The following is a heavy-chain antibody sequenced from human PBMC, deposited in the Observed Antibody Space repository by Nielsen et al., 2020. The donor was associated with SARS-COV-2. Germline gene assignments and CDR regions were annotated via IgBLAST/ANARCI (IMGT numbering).Heavy chain of an antibody. Sequence: GESLKISCAASGFTFSSYAMSWVRQAPGKGLEWVANIKQDGSEKYYVDSVKGRFTISRDNAKNSLYLQMNSLRAEDTAVYYCARERTIFGVVRVGWFDPWGQGTLVTVSS. CDR1: GFTFSSYA. V-gene: IGHV3-7*05. CDR2: IKQDGSEK. CDR3: ARERTIFGVVRVGWFDP. D-gene: IGHD3-3*01. J-gene: IGHJ5*02.